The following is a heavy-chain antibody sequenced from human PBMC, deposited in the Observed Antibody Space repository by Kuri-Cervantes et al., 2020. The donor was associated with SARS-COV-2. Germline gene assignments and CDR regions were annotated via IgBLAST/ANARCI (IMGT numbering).Heavy chain of an antibody. CDR3: ARRFPYGGIGDLDY. CDR1: GYTFTGYY. J-gene: IGHJ4*02. CDR2: INPNSGGT. V-gene: IGHV1-2*04. D-gene: IGHD4-23*01. Sequence: ASVKVSCKASGYTFTGYYMHWVRQAPGQGLEWMGWINPNSGGTNYAQKFQGWVTFTSDTSASTAYMELSSLRSEDTAVYYCARRFPYGGIGDLDYWGQGARVTVSS.